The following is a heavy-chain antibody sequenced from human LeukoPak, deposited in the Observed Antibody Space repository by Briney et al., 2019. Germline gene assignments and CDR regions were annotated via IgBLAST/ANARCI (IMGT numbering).Heavy chain of an antibody. J-gene: IGHJ4*02. Sequence: GGSLRLSCAASGFTFTTYAMSWVRQAPGKGLEWVSTISGSGGSTYYADSVKGRFTISRDNSKNTLYLQMNSLGAEDTAVYYCAKDRLDYYGSGSLLRPYYFDYWGQGTLVTVSS. CDR1: GFTFTTYA. CDR3: AKDRLDYYGSGSLLRPYYFDY. D-gene: IGHD3-10*01. V-gene: IGHV3-23*01. CDR2: ISGSGGST.